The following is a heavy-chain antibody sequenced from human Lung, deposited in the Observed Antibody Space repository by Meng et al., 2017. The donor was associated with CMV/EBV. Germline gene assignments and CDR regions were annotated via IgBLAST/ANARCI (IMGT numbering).Heavy chain of an antibody. CDR3: ARDLGVVPAAIYGH. CDR1: GFTFSSYS. Sequence: ESXKISXAASGFTFSSYSMNWVRQAPGKGLEWVSSISSSSSYIYYADSVKGRFTISRDNAKNSLYLQMNSLRAEDTAVYYCARDLGVVPAAIYGHWGQGTLVTVSS. V-gene: IGHV3-21*01. D-gene: IGHD2-2*02. CDR2: ISSSSSYI. J-gene: IGHJ4*02.